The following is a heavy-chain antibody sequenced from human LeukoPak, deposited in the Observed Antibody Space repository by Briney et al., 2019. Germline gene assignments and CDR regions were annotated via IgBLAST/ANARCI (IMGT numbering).Heavy chain of an antibody. Sequence: KTGGSLRLSCAASGFTFSSYIMNWVRQAPGKGLEWVSSISSSSSYIYYADSVKGRFTISRDNAKNSLYLQTNSLRAEDTAVYYCARVGWFGTYWGQGTLVTVSS. CDR3: ARVGWFGTY. J-gene: IGHJ4*02. V-gene: IGHV3-21*01. CDR2: ISSSSSYI. D-gene: IGHD3-10*01. CDR1: GFTFSSYI.